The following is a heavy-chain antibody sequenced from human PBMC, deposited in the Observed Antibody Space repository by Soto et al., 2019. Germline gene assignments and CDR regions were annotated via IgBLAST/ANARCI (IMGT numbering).Heavy chain of an antibody. V-gene: IGHV3-23*01. J-gene: IGHJ4*02. D-gene: IGHD3-9*01. Sequence: EVLLLESGGDVVQPGGSLRLSCAASGFTLGKYTMGWFRQAPGKGLEWVAESYSTGGTEYADSVKGRFTISRDNSKNTLFLQMNSLGVEDTALYYCARDREPDGIWTFDSWGQGTLVTVSS. CDR2: SYSTGGT. CDR1: GFTLGKYT. CDR3: ARDREPDGIWTFDS.